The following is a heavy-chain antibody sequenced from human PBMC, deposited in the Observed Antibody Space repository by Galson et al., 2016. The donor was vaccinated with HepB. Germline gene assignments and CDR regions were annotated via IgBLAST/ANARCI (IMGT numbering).Heavy chain of an antibody. J-gene: IGHJ4*02. CDR2: INWNGGSI. CDR3: AKEREEFDTSGYEPYGH. Sequence: CAASGFMFDNNGMSWVRQVPGKGLEWVGGINWNGGSIGYADAVKGRFTISRDNAKNSLFLEMNSLRAEDTALYYCAKEREEFDTSGYEPYGHWGQGPLVTVSS. V-gene: IGHV3-20*04. D-gene: IGHD3-22*01. CDR1: GFMFDNNG.